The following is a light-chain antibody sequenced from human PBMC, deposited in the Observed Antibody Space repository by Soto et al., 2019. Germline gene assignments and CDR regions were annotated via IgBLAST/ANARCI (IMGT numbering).Light chain of an antibody. V-gene: IGLV2-8*01. CDR3: SSAAGNDLVV. CDR1: SSDVGGYDY. J-gene: IGLJ2*01. Sequence: QSVLTQPPSASGSPGQSVTISCTGTSSDVGGYDYVSWYQQHPGKAPKLMIFEVSKRPSGVPDRFSGSKSGNTASLTVSGLQAEDEAEYYCSSAAGNDLVVFGGGTKLTVL. CDR2: EVS.